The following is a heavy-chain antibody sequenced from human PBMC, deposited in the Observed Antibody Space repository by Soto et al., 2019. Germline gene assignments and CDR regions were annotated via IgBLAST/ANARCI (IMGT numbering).Heavy chain of an antibody. CDR3: ARGGHIAVVTASFDY. Sequence: SVKVSRKASVYTFTSYAMHWLRLAPGQSLEWMGIINASGGNTKYSQKFQGRVTITRDTSASTAYMELSSLRSADTAVYYCARGGHIAVVTASFDYWGQGTLVTVSS. CDR2: INASGGNT. D-gene: IGHD2-21*02. J-gene: IGHJ4*02. V-gene: IGHV1-3*01. CDR1: VYTFTSYA.